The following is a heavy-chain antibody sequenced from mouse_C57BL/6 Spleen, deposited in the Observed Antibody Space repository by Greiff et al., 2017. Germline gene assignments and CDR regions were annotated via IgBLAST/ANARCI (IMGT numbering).Heavy chain of an antibody. V-gene: IGHV1-42*01. CDR2: INPSTGGT. CDR1: GYSFTGYY. CDR3: ARGGIYYDYDDPPYAMDY. Sequence: VQLKQSGPELVKPGASVKISCKASGYSFTGYYMNWVKQSPEKSLEWIGEINPSTGGTTYNQKFKAKATLTVYKSSSTAYMQLKSLTSEDSAVYYCARGGIYYDYDDPPYAMDYWGQGTSVTVSS. D-gene: IGHD2-4*01. J-gene: IGHJ4*01.